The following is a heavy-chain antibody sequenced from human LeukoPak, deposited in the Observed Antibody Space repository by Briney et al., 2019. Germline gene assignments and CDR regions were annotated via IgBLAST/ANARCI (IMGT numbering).Heavy chain of an antibody. CDR2: ICSGGAT. D-gene: IGHD6-19*01. Sequence: GGSLRLSCAASGFTVSSNYMSWVRQAPGKGLEWVSVICSGGATYYADSVKGRLTISRDISKNTVFLQMNSLRAEDTAVYHCAREYSSGWDHYYALDVWGQGTTVTVSS. CDR3: AREYSSGWDHYYALDV. J-gene: IGHJ6*02. V-gene: IGHV3-53*01. CDR1: GFTVSSNY.